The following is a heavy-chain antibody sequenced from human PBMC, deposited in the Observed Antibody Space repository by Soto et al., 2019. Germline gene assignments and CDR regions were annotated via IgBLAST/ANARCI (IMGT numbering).Heavy chain of an antibody. D-gene: IGHD3-22*01. CDR1: GGTFSSYA. Sequence: SVKVSCKASGGTFSSYAISWVRQAPGQGLEWMGGIIPIFGTANYAQKFQGRVTITADESTSTAYMELSSLRSEDTAVYYCAIDVYYYDSSGYCGFDPWGQGTLVTVSS. CDR2: IIPIFGTA. J-gene: IGHJ5*02. V-gene: IGHV1-69*13. CDR3: AIDVYYYDSSGYCGFDP.